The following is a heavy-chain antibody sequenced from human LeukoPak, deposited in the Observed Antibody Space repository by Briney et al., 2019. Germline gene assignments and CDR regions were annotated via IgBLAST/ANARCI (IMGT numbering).Heavy chain of an antibody. CDR1: GFTFSTYV. CDR2: ISGSGGST. J-gene: IGHJ4*02. D-gene: IGHD1-14*01. CDR3: AKGNRRYFDY. Sequence: GGSLRLSCAASGFTFSTYVMSWVRQAPGKGLEWVSAISGSGGSTYYADSVKGRFTISRDNSKNTLYLQMNSLGADDTAVYYCAKGNRRYFDYWGQGTLVTVSS. V-gene: IGHV3-23*01.